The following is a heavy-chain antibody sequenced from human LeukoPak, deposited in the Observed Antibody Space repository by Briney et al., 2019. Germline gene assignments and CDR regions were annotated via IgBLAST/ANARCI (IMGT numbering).Heavy chain of an antibody. D-gene: IGHD6-6*01. J-gene: IGHJ4*02. CDR2: TYYRSKWYN. CDR1: GDSVSSNSAA. CDR3: ARVQYSTSWDNYFDY. Sequence: SQTLSLTCAISGDSVSSNSAAWNWIRQSPSRGLEWLGRTYYRSKWYNDYAVSVKSRITINPDTSKNQFSLKLSSVTAADTAVYYCARVQYSTSWDNYFDYWGQGALVTVSS. V-gene: IGHV6-1*01.